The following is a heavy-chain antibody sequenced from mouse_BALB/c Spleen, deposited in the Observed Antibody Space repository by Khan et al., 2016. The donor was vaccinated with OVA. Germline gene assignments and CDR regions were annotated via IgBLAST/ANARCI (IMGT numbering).Heavy chain of an antibody. V-gene: IGHV1S137*01. J-gene: IGHJ3*01. CDR2: ISTYYGDA. CDR1: GYTFTDFT. CDR3: ARGGGGDRFLY. Sequence: QVQLKQSGAELVRPGVSVKISCKGSGYTFTDFTMHWVKQSHAMSLEWIGVISTYYGDADYNQKFKGKATMTVDKSSNTAYMTLARLTSEDSAIYDCARGGGGDRFLYWGQGTLVTVSA.